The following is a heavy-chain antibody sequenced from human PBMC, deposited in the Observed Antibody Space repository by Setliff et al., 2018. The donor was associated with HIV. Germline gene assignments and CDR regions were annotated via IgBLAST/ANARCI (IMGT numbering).Heavy chain of an antibody. CDR2: MNPDSGNT. J-gene: IGHJ6*03. CDR3: ARTRSGCSSVYYYYYMDV. V-gene: IGHV1-8*01. CDR1: GYTSTSYD. D-gene: IGHD5-12*01. Sequence: RASVKVSCKASGYTSTSYDINWVRQATGQGLEWMGWMNPDSGNTGSAQNFQGRLTITWNTSISTAYMELGSLGFDDTAVYFCARTRSGCSSVYYYYYMDVWGQGTAVTVSS.